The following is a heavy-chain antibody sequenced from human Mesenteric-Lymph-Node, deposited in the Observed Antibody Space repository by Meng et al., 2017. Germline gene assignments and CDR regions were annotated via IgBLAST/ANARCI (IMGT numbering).Heavy chain of an antibody. Sequence: VQLQESGPGLVKPSRTLSLPCAVSVDSISGTKWWSWVRRPPGKGLDWIGQIDNRGSASYNPSLKSRVTMSVDKSKNQMSLELTSVTAADTAVYFCATHFGFSFDPWGQGTLVTVSS. CDR3: ATHFGFSFDP. J-gene: IGHJ5*02. V-gene: IGHV4-4*02. CDR2: IDNRGSA. CDR1: VDSISGTKW. D-gene: IGHD3-10*01.